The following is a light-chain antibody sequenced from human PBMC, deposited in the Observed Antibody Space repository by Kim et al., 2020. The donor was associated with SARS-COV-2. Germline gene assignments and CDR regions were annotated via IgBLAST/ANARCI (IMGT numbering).Light chain of an antibody. CDR1: SGHSSYA. CDR2: LNSDGSH. CDR3: QTWGTGILV. Sequence: ASVKLTCTLSSGHSSYAIAWHQQQPEKGPRYLMKLNSDGSHNKGDGIPDRFSGSSSGAERYLTISSLQSEDEADYYCQTWGTGILVFGGGTKLTVL. J-gene: IGLJ3*02. V-gene: IGLV4-69*01.